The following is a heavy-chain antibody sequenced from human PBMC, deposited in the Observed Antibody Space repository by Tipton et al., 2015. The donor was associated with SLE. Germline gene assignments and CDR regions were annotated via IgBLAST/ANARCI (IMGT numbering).Heavy chain of an antibody. CDR2: IYYSGST. CDR1: GGSISSGGYY. Sequence: TLSLTCTVSGGSISSGGYYWSWIRQHPGKGLEWIGYIYYSGSTYYNPSLKSRVTISVDTSKNQFSLKLSSVTAADTAVYYCARAYGDYWGYYYGMDVWGQGTTVTVSS. D-gene: IGHD4-17*01. V-gene: IGHV4-31*03. CDR3: ARAYGDYWGYYYGMDV. J-gene: IGHJ6*02.